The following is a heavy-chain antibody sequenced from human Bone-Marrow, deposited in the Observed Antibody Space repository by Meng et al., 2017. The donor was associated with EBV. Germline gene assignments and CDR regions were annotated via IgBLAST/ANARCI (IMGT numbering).Heavy chain of an antibody. V-gene: IGHV3-74*01. Sequence: HLVESGGALVQPGGSLRLSCAASEFTFSSYWMHWVRQAPGEGLVWVSRINEDGATTNYADSVKGRFTISRDNARNTLYLQMNSLRAEDTAVYYCSRDLAGSDDYWGQGTLVTVSS. CDR1: EFTFSSYW. J-gene: IGHJ4*02. CDR3: SRDLAGSDDY. D-gene: IGHD1-14*01. CDR2: INEDGATT.